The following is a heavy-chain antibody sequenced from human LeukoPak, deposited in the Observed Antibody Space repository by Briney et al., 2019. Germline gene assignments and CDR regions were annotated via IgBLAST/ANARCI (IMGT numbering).Heavy chain of an antibody. D-gene: IGHD3-10*01. Sequence: GRSLRLSCAASGFTFSSYGMHWVRQAPGKGLEWVAVISYDGSNKYCADSVKGRFTISRDNAKNSLYLQMNSLRAEDTAVYYCAKTNGEFDYWGQGTLVTVSS. J-gene: IGHJ4*02. V-gene: IGHV3-30*18. CDR1: GFTFSSYG. CDR2: ISYDGSNK. CDR3: AKTNGEFDY.